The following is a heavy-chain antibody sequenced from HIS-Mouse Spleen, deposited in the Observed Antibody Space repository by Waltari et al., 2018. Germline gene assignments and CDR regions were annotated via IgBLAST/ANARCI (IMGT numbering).Heavy chain of an antibody. Sequence: QLQLQESGPGLVKPSETLSLTCTVSGGSISSSSYYWVWIRQPPGKGLEWIVSIYYSGSTYYNPSLKSRVTISVDTSKNQFSLKLSSVTAADTAVYYCAREIPYSSSWYDWYFDLWGRGTLVTVSS. CDR2: IYYSGST. D-gene: IGHD6-13*01. J-gene: IGHJ2*01. CDR3: AREIPYSSSWYDWYFDL. CDR1: GGSISSSSYY. V-gene: IGHV4-39*07.